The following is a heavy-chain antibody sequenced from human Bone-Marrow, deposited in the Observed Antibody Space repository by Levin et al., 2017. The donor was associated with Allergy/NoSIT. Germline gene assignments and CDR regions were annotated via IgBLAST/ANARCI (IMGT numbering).Heavy chain of an antibody. V-gene: IGHV3-23*01. D-gene: IGHD4-17*01. Sequence: LSLTCAASGFTFSSYAMSWVRQAPGKGLEWVSAISSSGAGTYYADSVKGRFTISRDNSKNTLYLQMNSLRAEDTAVYYCAKGSYGDYDYWGQGTLVTVSS. J-gene: IGHJ4*02. CDR1: GFTFSSYA. CDR2: ISSSGAGT. CDR3: AKGSYGDYDY.